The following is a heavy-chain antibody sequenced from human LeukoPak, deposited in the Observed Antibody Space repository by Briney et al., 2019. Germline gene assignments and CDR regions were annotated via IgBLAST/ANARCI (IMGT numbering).Heavy chain of an antibody. V-gene: IGHV3-7*01. Sequence: GGSLRLSCAASGFTISDYWMSWVRQAPGKGLEWVAHIKPDGSEKNYVDSVRGRFTLFRDDAKNSVYLQMNSLRVEDTAVYYCARDSGSGGPWGQGTPVTVSS. CDR2: IKPDGSEK. CDR1: GFTISDYW. D-gene: IGHD6-19*01. J-gene: IGHJ5*02. CDR3: ARDSGSGGP.